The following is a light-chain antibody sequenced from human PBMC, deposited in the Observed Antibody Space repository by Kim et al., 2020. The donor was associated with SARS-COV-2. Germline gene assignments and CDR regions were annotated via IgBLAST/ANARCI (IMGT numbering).Light chain of an antibody. V-gene: IGLV2-14*03. CDR2: AVT. CDR3: CSYSSGDTLV. CDR1: SSDVGGYNY. Sequence: QSALTQPASVSGSPGQSITISCTGTSSDVGGYNYVSWYQQHPGEAPKLIIYAVTKRPSGVPYRFSASKSGNTASLTISGLQIDDEGDYYCCSYSSGDTLVFGGGTKVTVL. J-gene: IGLJ3*02.